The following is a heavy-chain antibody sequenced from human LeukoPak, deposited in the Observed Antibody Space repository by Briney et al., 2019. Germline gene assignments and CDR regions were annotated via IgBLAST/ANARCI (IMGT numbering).Heavy chain of an antibody. D-gene: IGHD6-19*01. J-gene: IGHJ4*02. CDR3: AKGPGYSSGWYLY. CDR2: IYHSGST. Sequence: SETLSLTCAVSGYSISSGYYWGWIRQPPGKGLEWIGGIYHSGSTYYNPSLKSRVTISVDTSKNQFSLKLISVTAADTAVYYCAKGPGYSSGWYLYWGQGTLVTVSS. V-gene: IGHV4-38-2*01. CDR1: GYSISSGYY.